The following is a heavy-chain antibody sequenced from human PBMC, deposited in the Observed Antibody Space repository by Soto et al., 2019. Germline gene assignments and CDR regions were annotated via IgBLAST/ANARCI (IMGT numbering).Heavy chain of an antibody. CDR3: ASRTTVRGVIIPGGMDV. V-gene: IGHV5-10-1*01. J-gene: IGHJ6*02. D-gene: IGHD3-10*01. Sequence: GESLKISCKGSGYSFTSYWISWVRQMPGKGLEWMGRIDPSDSYTNYSPSFQGHVTISADKSISTAYLQWSSLKASDTAMYYCASRTTVRGVIIPGGMDVWGQGTTVTVSS. CDR1: GYSFTSYW. CDR2: IDPSDSYT.